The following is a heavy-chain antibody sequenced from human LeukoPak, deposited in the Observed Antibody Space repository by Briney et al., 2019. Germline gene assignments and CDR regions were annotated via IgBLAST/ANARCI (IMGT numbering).Heavy chain of an antibody. D-gene: IGHD3-22*01. CDR3: ARGYLYYEGTVDY. CDR1: GRTFTRYA. J-gene: IGHJ4*02. CDR2: ITPNSGAT. Sequence: GASVKVSCTASGRTFTRYAISWVRHAPGQGIAWMGWITPNSGATKSATKFQGRVTITTDPSISTAYMELSRLRSDDTAVYYCARGYLYYEGTVDYWGQGTRVTVSS. V-gene: IGHV1-2*02.